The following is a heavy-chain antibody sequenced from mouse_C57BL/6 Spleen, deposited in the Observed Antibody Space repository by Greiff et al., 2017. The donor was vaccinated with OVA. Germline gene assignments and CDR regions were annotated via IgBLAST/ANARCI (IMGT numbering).Heavy chain of an antibody. CDR2: IDPENGDT. CDR3: TLYSSPRGGMDY. Sequence: VQLQQSGAELVRPGASVKLSCTASGFNITDDYMHWVKQRPEQGLEWIGWIDPENGDTEYASKFQGKATLTADTSSNTAYLQLSSLTSEDTAVYYCTLYSSPRGGMDYWGQGTSVTVSS. CDR1: GFNITDDY. J-gene: IGHJ4*01. V-gene: IGHV14-4*01. D-gene: IGHD1-1*01.